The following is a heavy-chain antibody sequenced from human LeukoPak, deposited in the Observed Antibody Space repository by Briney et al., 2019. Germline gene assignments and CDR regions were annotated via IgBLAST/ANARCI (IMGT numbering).Heavy chain of an antibody. D-gene: IGHD4-17*01. V-gene: IGHV3-7*03. Sequence: GGSLRLSCAASGFTFSSYSMNWVRQAPGKGLEWVANIKQDGSEKYYVDSVKGRFTISRDNAKNSLYLQMNSLRAEDTAVYYCARDLMYGDLDYWGQGTLVTVSS. CDR3: ARDLMYGDLDY. CDR2: IKQDGSEK. J-gene: IGHJ4*02. CDR1: GFTFSSYS.